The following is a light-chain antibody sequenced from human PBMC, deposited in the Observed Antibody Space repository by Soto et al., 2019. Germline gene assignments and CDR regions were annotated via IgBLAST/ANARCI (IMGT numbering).Light chain of an antibody. J-gene: IGKJ5*01. V-gene: IGKV1-17*01. CDR1: QGIGND. CDR2: AAS. Sequence: DIQMTQSPSSLSASVGDRVTITCRASQGIGNDLGWYQQKPGKAPKRLIYAASSLQIGVPSRFSGSGSGTEFTLTISSLEPEDFGTYYCQQSYKMPSFGQGTRLEIK. CDR3: QQSYKMPS.